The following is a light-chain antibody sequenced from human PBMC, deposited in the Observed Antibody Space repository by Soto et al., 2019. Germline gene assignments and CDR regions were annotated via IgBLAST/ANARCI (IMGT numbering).Light chain of an antibody. V-gene: IGLV6-57*03. J-gene: IGLJ7*01. CDR1: GGSIASNY. CDR2: EDN. CDR3: QSYDSSIRAV. Sequence: NFMLTQPHSVSESPGKTVTISCTRSGGSIASNYVQWYQQRPGSAPTTVIYEDNQRPSGVPDRFSGSIDSSSNSASLTISGLKTEDEADYYCQSYDSSIRAVFGGGTQLTVL.